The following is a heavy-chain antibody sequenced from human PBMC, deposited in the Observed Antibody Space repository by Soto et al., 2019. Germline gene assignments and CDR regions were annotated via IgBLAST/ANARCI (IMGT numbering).Heavy chain of an antibody. CDR2: IKHSGST. D-gene: IGHD3-9*01. V-gene: IGHV4-34*01. Sequence: QVQLQQWGAGLLKPSETLSLTCAVYGGSFSGYYWSWIRQPPGKGLVWIGEIKHSGSTNYNPSLEGRVTSTVDTSMNLFAPRLSFVTAADTAVYYCARGRDILTGYYIRYYYAGMDVWGQGTTVTVSS. J-gene: IGHJ6*02. CDR1: GGSFSGYY. CDR3: ARGRDILTGYYIRYYYAGMDV.